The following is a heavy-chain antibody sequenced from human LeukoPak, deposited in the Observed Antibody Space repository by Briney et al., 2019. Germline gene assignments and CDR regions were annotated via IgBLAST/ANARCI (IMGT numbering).Heavy chain of an antibody. D-gene: IGHD2-8*01. V-gene: IGHV1-18*01. CDR1: GYTFSSYG. CDR2: ISAYNGNT. Sequence: GASVKVSCKASGYTFSSYGISWVRQAPGQGLEWMGWISAYNGNTNYAQKLQGRVTMTTDTSSSRAYMELRSLRSDDTAVYYCARVRFLGVYSDDYWGQGTLVTVSS. J-gene: IGHJ4*02. CDR3: ARVRFLGVYSDDY.